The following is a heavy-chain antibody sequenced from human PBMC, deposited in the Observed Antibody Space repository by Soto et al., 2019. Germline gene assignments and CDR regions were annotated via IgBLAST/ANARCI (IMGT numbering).Heavy chain of an antibody. Sequence: SGPTLVNPTQTLTLTCTFSGFSLSTSGMCVSWIRQPPGKALEWLALIDWDDDKYYSTSLKTRLTISKDTSKNQVVLTMTNMDPVDTATYYCARQLAVDTAMAIYYYYGMDVWGQGTTVTVSS. D-gene: IGHD5-18*01. CDR1: GFSLSTSGMC. CDR2: IDWDDDK. CDR3: ARQLAVDTAMAIYYYYGMDV. V-gene: IGHV2-70*01. J-gene: IGHJ6*02.